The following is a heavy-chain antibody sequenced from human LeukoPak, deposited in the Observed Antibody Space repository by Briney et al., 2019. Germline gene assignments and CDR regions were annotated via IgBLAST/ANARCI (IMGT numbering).Heavy chain of an antibody. Sequence: GGSLRLSCAASGFTFSDYYMSWIRQAPGKGLEWVSYISSSGSTIYYADSVKGRFTISRDNAKSTLYLQMNSLRAEDTAVYYCTRVGYCATTSCRTAFDIWGQGTVVTVSS. CDR3: TRVGYCATTSCRTAFDI. J-gene: IGHJ3*02. CDR1: GFTFSDYY. V-gene: IGHV3-11*04. D-gene: IGHD2-2*01. CDR2: ISSSGSTI.